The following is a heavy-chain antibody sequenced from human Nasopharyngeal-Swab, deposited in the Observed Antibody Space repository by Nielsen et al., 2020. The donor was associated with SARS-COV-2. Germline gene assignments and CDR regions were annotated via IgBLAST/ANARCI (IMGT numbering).Heavy chain of an antibody. D-gene: IGHD6-13*01. CDR3: ARDLDARLAAAGTGIFDY. CDR1: GFTFSSYS. Sequence: GESLKISCAASGFTFSSYSMNWVRQAPGKGLEWVSSISSSSSYIYYADSVKGRFTISRDNAKNTLYLQMNSLRAEDTAVYYCARDLDARLAAAGTGIFDYWGQGTLVTVSS. CDR2: ISSSSSYI. J-gene: IGHJ4*02. V-gene: IGHV3-21*01.